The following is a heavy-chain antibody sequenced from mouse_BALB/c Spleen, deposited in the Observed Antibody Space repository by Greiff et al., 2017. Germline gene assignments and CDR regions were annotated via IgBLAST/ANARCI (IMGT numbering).Heavy chain of an antibody. CDR1: GYTFTDYW. D-gene: IGHD2-10*02. J-gene: IGHJ3*01. CDR3: ARGGYGNYVAY. CDR2: IDTSDSYT. Sequence: VQLQQPGAELVMPGASVKMSCKASGYTFTDYWMHWVKQRPGQGLEWIGAIDTSDSYTSYNQKFKGKATLTVDESSSTAYMQLSSLTSEDSAVYYCARGGYGNYVAYWGQGTLVTVSA. V-gene: IGHV1-69*01.